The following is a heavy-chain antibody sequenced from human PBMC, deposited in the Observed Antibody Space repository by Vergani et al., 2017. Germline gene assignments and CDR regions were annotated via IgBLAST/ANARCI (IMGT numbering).Heavy chain of an antibody. V-gene: IGHV3-21*01. CDR3: VRGAAGAQNFDYYSMDV. J-gene: IGHJ6*02. Sequence: EVQLLESGGGLVQPGGSLRLSCAASGFSFNTSPMTWVRQAPGKGLDWVSSISSSSSYIYYADSVKGRFTISRDSGENSLFLQMNSLRAEDTAVYYCVRGAAGAQNFDYYSMDVWGHGTTVTVSS. CDR1: GFSFNTSP. D-gene: IGHD6-25*01. CDR2: ISSSSSYI.